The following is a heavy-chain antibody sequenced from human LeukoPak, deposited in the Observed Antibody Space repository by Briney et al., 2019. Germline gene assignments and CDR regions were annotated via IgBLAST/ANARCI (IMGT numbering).Heavy chain of an antibody. D-gene: IGHD6-19*01. J-gene: IGHJ4*02. CDR3: AKDADSSGWYSDFDY. CDR1: GFTFSNYV. V-gene: IGHV3-30*18. CDR2: ISYDGSNK. Sequence: GGSLRLSCAASGFTFSNYVMHWVRQAPGKGLEWVAVISYDGSNKYYADSVKGRFTISRDNSKNTLYLQMNSLRAEDTAVYYCAKDADSSGWYSDFDYWDQGTLVTVSS.